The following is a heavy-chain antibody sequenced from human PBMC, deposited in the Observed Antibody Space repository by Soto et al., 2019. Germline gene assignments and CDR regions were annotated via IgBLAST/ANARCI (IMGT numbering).Heavy chain of an antibody. Sequence: QVQLVQSGAEVKKPGSSVKVSCKASGGTFSSYAISWVRQAPGQGLEWMGGIIPIFGTANYAQKFQGRVTITADESTSTAYRELSTLRSEDTAVYYCARERGAYRYYYYGMDGWGQGTTGTGSS. CDR1: GGTFSSYA. J-gene: IGHJ6*02. CDR2: IIPIFGTA. D-gene: IGHD3-16*01. V-gene: IGHV1-69*01. CDR3: ARERGAYRYYYYGMDG.